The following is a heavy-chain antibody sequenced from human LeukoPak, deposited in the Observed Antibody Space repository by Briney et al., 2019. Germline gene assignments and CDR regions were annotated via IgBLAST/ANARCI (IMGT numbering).Heavy chain of an antibody. D-gene: IGHD2-2*01. Sequence: GASVKVSCKASGYTFTSYDINWVRQATGQGLEWMGWMNPNSGNTGYAQKFQGRVTMTRNTSISTAYMELSGLRSEDTAVYYCARARRPVVPPGYYYYYYMDVWGKGTTVTVSS. CDR3: ARARRPVVPPGYYYYYYMDV. CDR2: MNPNSGNT. CDR1: GYTFTSYD. V-gene: IGHV1-8*01. J-gene: IGHJ6*03.